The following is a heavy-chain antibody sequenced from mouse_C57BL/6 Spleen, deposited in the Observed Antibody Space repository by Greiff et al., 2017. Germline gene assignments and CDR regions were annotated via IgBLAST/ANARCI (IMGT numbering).Heavy chain of an antibody. V-gene: IGHV1-82*01. CDR1: GYAFSSSW. J-gene: IGHJ2*01. Sequence: VQLVESGPELVKPGASVKISCKASGYAFSSSWMNWVKQRPGKGLEWIGRIYPGDGDTNYNGKFKGKATLTADKSSSTAYMQLSSLTSEDSAVYFCARFGDGYLDYWGQGTTLTVSS. D-gene: IGHD2-3*01. CDR2: IYPGDGDT. CDR3: ARFGDGYLDY.